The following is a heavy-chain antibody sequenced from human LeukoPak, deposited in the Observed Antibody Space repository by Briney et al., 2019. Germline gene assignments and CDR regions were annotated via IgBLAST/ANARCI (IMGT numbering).Heavy chain of an antibody. Sequence: RASVKVSCKASGGTFSSYAISWVRQAPGQGLEWMGGIIPIFGTANYAQKFQGRVTITADESTSTAYMELSSLRSGDTAVYYCARGGAGYSLFDYWGQGTLVTVSS. CDR1: GGTFSSYA. CDR3: ARGGAGYSLFDY. CDR2: IIPIFGTA. V-gene: IGHV1-69*13. J-gene: IGHJ4*02. D-gene: IGHD5-18*01.